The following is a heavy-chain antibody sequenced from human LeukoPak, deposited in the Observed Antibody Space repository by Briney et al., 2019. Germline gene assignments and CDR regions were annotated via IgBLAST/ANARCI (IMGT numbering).Heavy chain of an antibody. CDR3: ARDQGYCTSVSCRGDAFDV. CDR1: GFPFSSYE. J-gene: IGHJ3*01. CDR2: IDSSGITI. D-gene: IGHD2-2*01. Sequence: GGSLRLSCAGSGFPFSSYEMNWLRQAPGKGLEWVSHIDSSGITIYYGDSVKGRFTISRDNAKNSIYLQMDSLRAEDTAVYYCARDQGYCTSVSCRGDAFDVWGQGSMVSVSS. V-gene: IGHV3-48*03.